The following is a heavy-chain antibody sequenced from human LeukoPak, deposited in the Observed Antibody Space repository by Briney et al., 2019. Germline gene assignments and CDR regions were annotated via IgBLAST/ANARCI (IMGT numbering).Heavy chain of an antibody. D-gene: IGHD3-9*01. CDR2: IYYSGST. V-gene: IGHV4-59*01. Sequence: SETLSLTCTVSGGSISSYYWSWIRQPPGKGLEWIGYIYYSGSTNYNPSLKSRVTISVDTSKNQFSLKLSSVTAADTAVYYCARGLRYFGWLPSYYFDYWGQGTLVTVSS. J-gene: IGHJ4*02. CDR3: ARGLRYFGWLPSYYFDY. CDR1: GGSISSYY.